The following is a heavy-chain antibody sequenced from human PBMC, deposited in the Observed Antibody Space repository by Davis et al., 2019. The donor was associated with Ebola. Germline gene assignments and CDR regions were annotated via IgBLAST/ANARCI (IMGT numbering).Heavy chain of an antibody. V-gene: IGHV3-74*01. D-gene: IGHD3-3*01. CDR1: GFTFSSYW. CDR3: ARDREYYDFWSGYYSYYYYGMDV. CDR2: INSDGSST. J-gene: IGHJ6*02. Sequence: GESLKISCAASGFTFSSYWMHWVRQAPGKGLVWVSRINSDGSSTSYADSVKGRFTISRDNAKNTLYLQMNSLIAEDTAVYYCARDREYYDFWSGYYSYYYYGMDVWGQGTTVTVSS.